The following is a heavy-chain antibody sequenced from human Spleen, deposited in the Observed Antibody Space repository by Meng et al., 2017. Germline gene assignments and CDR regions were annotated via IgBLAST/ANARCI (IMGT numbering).Heavy chain of an antibody. V-gene: IGHV4-38-2*01. CDR1: GYSITGSYN. D-gene: IGHD2-21*02. Sequence: GSLRLSCAVSGYSITGSYNWGWIRQYPGKGLEWIGSIYQSGSTYYNPSLKSRVTMSADTSKNQFSLKLTSVTAADTAVYYGAGGAVVTLIFYHAMDVWGQGTMVTVSS. CDR3: AGGAVVTLIFYHAMDV. J-gene: IGHJ6*02. CDR2: IYQSGST.